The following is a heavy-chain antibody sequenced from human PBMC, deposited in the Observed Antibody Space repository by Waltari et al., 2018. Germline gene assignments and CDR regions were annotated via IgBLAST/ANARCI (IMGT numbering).Heavy chain of an antibody. CDR2: IYHSGST. D-gene: IGHD5-12*01. CDR3: AKDFYSAYGGDFFDY. Sequence: QVQLQESGPGLVKPSETLSLTCAVAGYSISSGYYWGWSRQPPGKGLEWIGSIYHSGSTYYNPSLKSRVTISVDTSKNQFSLKLSSVTAADTAVYYCAKDFYSAYGGDFFDYWGQGTLVTVSS. J-gene: IGHJ4*02. CDR1: GYSISSGYY. V-gene: IGHV4-38-2*02.